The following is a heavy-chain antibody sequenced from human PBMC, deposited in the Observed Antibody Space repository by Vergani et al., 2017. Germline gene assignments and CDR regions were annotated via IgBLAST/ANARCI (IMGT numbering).Heavy chain of an antibody. Sequence: VQLVESGGGVVQPGRSLRLSCAASGFTFSSYSMNWVRQAPGKGLEWVSSISSSSSYIYYADSVKGRFTISRDNAKNSLYLQMNSLRAEDTAVYYCASTGPNTAMGLIMGDIWGQGTMVTVSS. CDR1: GFTFSSYS. J-gene: IGHJ3*02. CDR2: ISSSSSYI. D-gene: IGHD5-18*01. CDR3: ASTGPNTAMGLIMGDI. V-gene: IGHV3-21*01.